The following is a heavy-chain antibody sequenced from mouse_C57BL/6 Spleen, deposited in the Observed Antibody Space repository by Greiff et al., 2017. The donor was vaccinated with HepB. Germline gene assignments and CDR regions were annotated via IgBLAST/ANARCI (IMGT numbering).Heavy chain of an antibody. V-gene: IGHV1-69*01. CDR3: ARYGGNPFYAMDY. D-gene: IGHD2-1*01. CDR2: IDPSDSYT. J-gene: IGHJ4*01. CDR1: GYTFTSYW. Sequence: VQLQQPGAELVMPGASVKLSCKASGYTFTSYWMHWVKQRPGQGLEWIGEIDPSDSYTNYNQKFKGKSTLTVDKSSSTAYMQLSSLTSEDSAVYYCARYGGNPFYAMDYWGQGTSVTVSS.